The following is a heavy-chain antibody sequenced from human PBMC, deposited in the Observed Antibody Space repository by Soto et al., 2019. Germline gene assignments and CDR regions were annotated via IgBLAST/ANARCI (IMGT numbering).Heavy chain of an antibody. Sequence: SETLSLTCAVYGGSFSGYYWSWIRPPPGKGLEWIGEINHSGSTNCNPSLKSRVTISVDTSKNQFSLKLSSVTAADTAVYYCARDGRSWDGDDAFDIWGQGTMVTVSS. J-gene: IGHJ3*02. D-gene: IGHD2-15*01. CDR3: ARDGRSWDGDDAFDI. CDR2: INHSGST. CDR1: GGSFSGYY. V-gene: IGHV4-34*01.